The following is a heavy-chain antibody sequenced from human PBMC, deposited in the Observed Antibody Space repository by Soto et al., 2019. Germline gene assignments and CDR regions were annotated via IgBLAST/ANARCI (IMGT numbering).Heavy chain of an antibody. CDR1: GLTFSSYA. CDR2: ISGSGGST. D-gene: IGHD3-3*01. Sequence: GGSLRLSCAASGLTFSSYAMSWVRQAPGKGLEWVSAISGSGGSTYYTDSVKGRFTISRDNSKNTLYLQMNSLRAEDTALYYCAKGPTIFGVVIIPDYYYGMYVWGHGTTVTVSS. V-gene: IGHV3-23*01. J-gene: IGHJ6*02. CDR3: AKGPTIFGVVIIPDYYYGMYV.